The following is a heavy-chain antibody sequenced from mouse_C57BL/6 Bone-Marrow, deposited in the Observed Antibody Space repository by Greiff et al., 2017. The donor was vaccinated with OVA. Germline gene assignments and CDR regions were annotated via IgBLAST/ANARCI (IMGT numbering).Heavy chain of an antibody. Sequence: EVQGVESGGGLVKPGGSLKLSCAASGFTFSSYAMSWVRQTPEKRLEWVATISDGGSYTYYPDNVKGRFTISRDNAKNNLYMQMSHLKSEDTAIYYCAREGLRRGAWFAYWGQGTLVTVSA. CDR1: GFTFSSYA. CDR3: AREGLRRGAWFAY. J-gene: IGHJ3*01. V-gene: IGHV5-4*01. D-gene: IGHD2-4*01. CDR2: ISDGGSYT.